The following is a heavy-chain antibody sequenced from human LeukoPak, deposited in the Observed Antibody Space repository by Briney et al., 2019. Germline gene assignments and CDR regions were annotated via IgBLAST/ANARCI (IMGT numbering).Heavy chain of an antibody. CDR3: ARDNVVVVPAATYYFDY. D-gene: IGHD2-2*01. Sequence: PGGSLRLSCAASGLTFSSYWMSWVRQAPGKGLEWVANIKQDGSEKYYVDSVKGRFTISRDNAKNSLYLQMNSLRAEDTAVYYCARDNVVVVPAATYYFDYWGQGTLVTVSS. CDR1: GLTFSSYW. CDR2: IKQDGSEK. J-gene: IGHJ4*02. V-gene: IGHV3-7*01.